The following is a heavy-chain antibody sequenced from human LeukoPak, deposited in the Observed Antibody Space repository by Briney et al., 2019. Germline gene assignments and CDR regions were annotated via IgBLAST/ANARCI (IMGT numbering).Heavy chain of an antibody. CDR3: ARPLTTVTTESGVDY. D-gene: IGHD4-17*01. J-gene: IGHJ4*02. CDR1: GFTFSSYA. Sequence: PGGSLRLSCAASGFTFSSYAMHWVRQAPGKGLEWVAVISYDGSNKYYTDSVKGRFTISRDNSKNTLYLQMNSLRAEDTAVYYCARPLTTVTTESGVDYWGQGTLVTVSS. CDR2: ISYDGSNK. V-gene: IGHV3-30-3*01.